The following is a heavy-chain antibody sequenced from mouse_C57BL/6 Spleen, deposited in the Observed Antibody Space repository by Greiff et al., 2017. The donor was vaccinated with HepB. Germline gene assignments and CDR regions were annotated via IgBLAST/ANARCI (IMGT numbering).Heavy chain of an antibody. CDR1: GYTFTSYW. CDR3: ARRTGSFLDD. CDR2: IDPSDSET. V-gene: IGHV1-52*01. Sequence: VQLQQPGAELVRPGSSVKLSCKASGYTFTSYWMHWVKQRPIQGLEWIGNIDPSDSETHYNQKFKDKSTVTVDKSSSPAYMQLSSRTSEDSAVDYCARRTGSFLDDWGQGTTLTVSS. J-gene: IGHJ2*01.